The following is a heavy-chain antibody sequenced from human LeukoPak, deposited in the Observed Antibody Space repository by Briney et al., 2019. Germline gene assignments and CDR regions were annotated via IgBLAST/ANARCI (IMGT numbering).Heavy chain of an antibody. CDR3: AKDHSSGWSTLSYFDL. J-gene: IGHJ2*01. CDR2: IRYDGSNK. Sequence: PGGSLRLSCAASGFTFSSYGMHWVRQAPGKGLEWVAFIRYDGSNKYYADSVKGRFTISRDNSKNTLYLQMNSLRAEDTAVYYCAKDHSSGWSTLSYFDLWGRGTLVTVSS. D-gene: IGHD6-19*01. CDR1: GFTFSSYG. V-gene: IGHV3-30*02.